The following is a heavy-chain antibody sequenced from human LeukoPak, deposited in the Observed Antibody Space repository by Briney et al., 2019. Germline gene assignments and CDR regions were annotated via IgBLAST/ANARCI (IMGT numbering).Heavy chain of an antibody. V-gene: IGHV4-59*01. CDR1: GGSLSSYY. Sequence: SETLSLTCTVSGGSLSSYYWSWIRQPPGKGLEWIGYIYYSGSTNYNPSLKSRVTISVDTSKNQFSLKLSSVTAADTAVYYCARGHYEDAFDIWGQGTMVTVSS. CDR3: ARGHYEDAFDI. J-gene: IGHJ3*02. D-gene: IGHD4-17*01. CDR2: IYYSGST.